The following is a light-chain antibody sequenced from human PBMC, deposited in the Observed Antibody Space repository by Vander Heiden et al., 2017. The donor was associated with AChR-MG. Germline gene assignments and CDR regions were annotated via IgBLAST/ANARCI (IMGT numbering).Light chain of an antibody. V-gene: IGLV1-44*01. J-gene: IGLJ1*01. CDR1: SSNIGSNT. CDR2: SKN. CDR3: AAWDDSLNGYV. Sequence: QSVLTQQPSASGTPGQGVTISCSASSSNIGSNTVSWYQQLPGTAPKLLIYSKNQRPSGVPDRFSVSKSGTSASLAISGLQSEDEADYYCAAWDDSLNGYVFGTGTKFTVL.